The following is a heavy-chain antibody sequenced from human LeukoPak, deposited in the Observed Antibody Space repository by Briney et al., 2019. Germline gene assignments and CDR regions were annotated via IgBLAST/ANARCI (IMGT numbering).Heavy chain of an antibody. CDR2: IGAYNGNT. V-gene: IGHV1-18*01. Sequence: ASVKVSCKASGYTFTSYGISWVRQAPGQGLEWMGWIGAYNGNTNYAQKLQGRVTMTTDTSTSTAYMELRSLRSDDTAVYYCARVPGIAAAGTLGRTGWFDPWGQGTLVTVSS. D-gene: IGHD6-13*01. CDR1: GYTFTSYG. CDR3: ARVPGIAAAGTLGRTGWFDP. J-gene: IGHJ5*02.